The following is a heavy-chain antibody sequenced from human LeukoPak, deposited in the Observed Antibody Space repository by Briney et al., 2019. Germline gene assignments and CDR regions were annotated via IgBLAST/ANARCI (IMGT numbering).Heavy chain of an antibody. CDR2: IGASGGST. D-gene: IGHD3-9*01. J-gene: IGHJ4*02. Sequence: PGESLRLSCATSGFTFSSYAMSWVRQAPGKGLEWVSGIGASGGSTYYADSVKGRFTISRDNSKNTLYLQMNSLRTEDTAVYYCAKAEGYDILTGLDYWGQGTLVTAFS. V-gene: IGHV3-23*01. CDR1: GFTFSSYA. CDR3: AKAEGYDILTGLDY.